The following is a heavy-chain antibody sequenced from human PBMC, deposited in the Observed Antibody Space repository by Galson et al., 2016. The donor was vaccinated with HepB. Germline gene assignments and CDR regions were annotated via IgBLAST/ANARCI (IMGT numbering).Heavy chain of an antibody. V-gene: IGHV1-18*01. Sequence: SVKVSCKASGYAFSSHGISWVRQAPGRGLEWMGWISAHDGDTNYAQKFQGRVTMTIDTFTRTAFMELRSLRSDDTAVYYCARDPLFYSSRGWQQNWFDPWGQGTPVTVSS. J-gene: IGHJ5*02. D-gene: IGHD2-15*01. CDR1: GYAFSSHG. CDR2: ISAHDGDT. CDR3: ARDPLFYSSRGWQQNWFDP.